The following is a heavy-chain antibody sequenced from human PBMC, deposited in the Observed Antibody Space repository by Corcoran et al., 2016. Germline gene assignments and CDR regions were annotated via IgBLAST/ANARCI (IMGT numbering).Heavy chain of an antibody. CDR3: AKDSLRYCTNGVCSPGDV. CDR2: ISYDGSNK. D-gene: IGHD2-8*01. CDR1: GFTFSSYG. V-gene: IGHV3-30*18. J-gene: IGHJ6*02. Sequence: QVQLVESGGGVVQPGRSLRLSCAASGFTFSSYGMHWVRQAPGKGLEWVAVISYDGSNKYYADSVKGRFTISRDNSKNTRYLQMNSLRAEDTAVYYCAKDSLRYCTNGVCSPGDVWGQGTTVTVSS.